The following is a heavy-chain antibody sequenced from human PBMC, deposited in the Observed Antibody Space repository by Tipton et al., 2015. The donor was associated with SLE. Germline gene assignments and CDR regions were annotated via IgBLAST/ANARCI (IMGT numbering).Heavy chain of an antibody. CDR3: ARDRRHNWNSQPFDY. CDR2: IYHRGST. Sequence: TLSLTCAVSGGSISSGYYWGWIRQPPGKGLEWIGSIYHRGSTYYNPSLKSRVTISVDTSNNQFSLKLSSVTAADTAVYYCARDRRHNWNSQPFDYWGQGTLVTVSS. CDR1: GGSISSGYY. D-gene: IGHD1-7*01. J-gene: IGHJ4*02. V-gene: IGHV4-38-2*02.